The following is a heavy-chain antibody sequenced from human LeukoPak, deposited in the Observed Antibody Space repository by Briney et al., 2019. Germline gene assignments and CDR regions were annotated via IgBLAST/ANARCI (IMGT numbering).Heavy chain of an antibody. CDR3: ARDPGPYSSSWYEGPLEEGAFDI. V-gene: IGHV4-4*07. CDR1: GGSISSYY. J-gene: IGHJ3*02. CDR2: IYTSGST. D-gene: IGHD6-13*01. Sequence: SETLSLTCTVSGGSISSYYWSWIRQPAGKGLEWIGRIYTSGSTNYNPSLKSRVTMSVDTSKNQFSLKLSSVTAADTAVYYCARDPGPYSSSWYEGPLEEGAFDIWGQGTMVTVSS.